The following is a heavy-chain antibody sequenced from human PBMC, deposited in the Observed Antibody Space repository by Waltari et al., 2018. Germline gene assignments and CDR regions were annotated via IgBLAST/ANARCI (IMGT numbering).Heavy chain of an antibody. D-gene: IGHD3-16*01. CDR3: ARGDREGALGNMEFDP. V-gene: IGHV3-30-3*01. CDR2: ISYDGSNK. Sequence: QVQLVESGGGVVQPGRSLRLSCAASGFTFSSYAMHWVRQAPGKGLEWVAVISYDGSNKYYADSVKGRFTISRDNSKNTLYLQMNSLRAEDTAVYYCARGDREGALGNMEFDPWGQGTLVTVSS. J-gene: IGHJ5*02. CDR1: GFTFSSYA.